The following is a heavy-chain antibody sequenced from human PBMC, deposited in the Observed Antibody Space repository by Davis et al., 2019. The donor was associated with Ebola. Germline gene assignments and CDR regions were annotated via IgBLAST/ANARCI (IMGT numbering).Heavy chain of an antibody. CDR2: IRSKAYVGTT. CDR3: TRDLFVAALYYFDY. V-gene: IGHV3-49*03. J-gene: IGHJ4*02. CDR1: RLTSGDYA. D-gene: IGHD2-21*01. Sequence: PGRLLRPPCPPPRLTSGDYAMSWFRQAPGKGLEWVGFIRSKAYVGTTEYAASVKGRFTISRDDSKSIAYLQMNSLKTEDTAVYYCTRDLFVAALYYFDYWGQGTLVTVSS.